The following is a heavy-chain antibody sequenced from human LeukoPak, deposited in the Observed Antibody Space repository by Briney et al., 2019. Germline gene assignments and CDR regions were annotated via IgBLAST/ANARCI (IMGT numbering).Heavy chain of an antibody. CDR2: ISSSGTTM. Sequence: PGGSRRLSCAASGLRFSSYEMNWVRQAPGKGLEWISCISSSGTTMYYADSVKGRFTIARDNAKNSLYLQMNSLKAEDTAVYYCARGFRDTAMFLDYWGQGTLVTVSS. CDR3: ARGFRDTAMFLDY. CDR1: GLRFSSYE. D-gene: IGHD5-18*01. J-gene: IGHJ4*02. V-gene: IGHV3-48*03.